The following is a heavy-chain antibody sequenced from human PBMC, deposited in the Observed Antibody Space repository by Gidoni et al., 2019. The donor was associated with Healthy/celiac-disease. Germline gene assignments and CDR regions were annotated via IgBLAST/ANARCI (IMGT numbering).Heavy chain of an antibody. J-gene: IGHJ4*02. D-gene: IGHD6-13*01. CDR2: ISGSGGTT. Sequence: EVHLLESGGGLVQPGGSLRLSCAASGFTFSSYAMSWVRQAPGKGLEWVSTISGSGGTTYYADSVKGRFTISRDNSKNTLYLQMNSLRAEDTAVYYCAKVYGNWQQLVHGDYWGQGTLVSVSS. CDR1: GFTFSSYA. CDR3: AKVYGNWQQLVHGDY. V-gene: IGHV3-23*01.